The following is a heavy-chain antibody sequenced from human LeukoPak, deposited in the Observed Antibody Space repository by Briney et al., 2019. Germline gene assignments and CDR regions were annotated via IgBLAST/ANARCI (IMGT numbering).Heavy chain of an antibody. V-gene: IGHV3-49*03. Sequence: QAGGSLRLSCTASGFTFGDYAMSGFRQAPGEGLEWVGFIRSKAYGGTTEYAASVKGRFTISRDDSKSIAYLQMNSLKTEDTAVYYCTRVSNIVVVPAAIDYWGQGTLVTVSS. CDR2: IRSKAYGGTT. D-gene: IGHD2-2*01. CDR1: GFTFGDYA. CDR3: TRVSNIVVVPAAIDY. J-gene: IGHJ4*02.